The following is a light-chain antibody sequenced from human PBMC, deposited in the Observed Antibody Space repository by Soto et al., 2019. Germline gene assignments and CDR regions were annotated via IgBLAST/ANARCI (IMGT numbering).Light chain of an antibody. CDR3: QQLKRYPLS. J-gene: IGKJ4*01. V-gene: IGKV1-9*01. CDR2: AAS. Sequence: IQLTQSPSSLSASIGDRVTITCRASQGISSYLAWYRQKAGKAPELLIEAASTLQSGVPSRFSGSGSGTDFALTISSLPPEDFATYYCQQLKRYPLSFGGGNKVEIK. CDR1: QGISSY.